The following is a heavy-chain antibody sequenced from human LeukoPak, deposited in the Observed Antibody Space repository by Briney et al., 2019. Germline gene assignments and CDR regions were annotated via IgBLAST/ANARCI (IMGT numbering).Heavy chain of an antibody. CDR2: IKQDGSEK. J-gene: IGHJ1*01. Sequence: GGCLRLSCAASVFTLSSYWMSWVREAPARGGEWVANIKQDGSEKYYVDSLKGRFTISRDNAKNSLYLQMNSLRAEDTAVYCCAKERSFQHWGQGTLVTVPS. CDR1: VFTLSSYW. CDR3: AKERSFQH. V-gene: IGHV3-7*01.